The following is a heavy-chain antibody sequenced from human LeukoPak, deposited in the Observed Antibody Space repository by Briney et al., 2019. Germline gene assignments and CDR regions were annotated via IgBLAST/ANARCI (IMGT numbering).Heavy chain of an antibody. CDR1: GYTFTSYY. Sequence: ASVKVSCKASGYTFTSYYMHWVRQAPGQGLEWMGIINPSGGSTSYAQKFQGRVTMTRDTSTSTVYMELSSLRSEDTAVYYCARDRSLIPNWNYFDYWGQGTLVTVSS. V-gene: IGHV1-46*01. CDR2: INPSGGST. CDR3: ARDRSLIPNWNYFDY. J-gene: IGHJ4*02. D-gene: IGHD1-1*01.